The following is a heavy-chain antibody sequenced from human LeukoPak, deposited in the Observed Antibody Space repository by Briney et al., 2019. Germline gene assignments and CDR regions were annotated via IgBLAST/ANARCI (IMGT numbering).Heavy chain of an antibody. J-gene: IGHJ4*02. V-gene: IGHV1-2*02. CDR1: GYTFTGYY. CDR2: INPNSGGT. CDR3: ARGVWLSSTSCYPDY. Sequence: ASVKVSCKASGYTFTGYYMHWVRQAPGQGLEWMGWINPNSGGTNYAQKFQGRVTMTRDTSISTAYMELSRLRSDDTAVYYCARGVWLSSTSCYPDYWDQGTLVTVSS. D-gene: IGHD2-2*01.